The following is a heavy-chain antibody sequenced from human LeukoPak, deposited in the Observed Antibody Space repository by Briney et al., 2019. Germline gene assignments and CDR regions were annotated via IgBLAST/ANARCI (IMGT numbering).Heavy chain of an antibody. Sequence: ASVKVSCKASGYTFTGCYMHWVRQAPGQGLEWMGWINPNSGGTNYAQKFQGRVTMTRDTSISTAYMELSRLRSDDTAVYYCSATILTGYDYWGQGTLVTVSS. D-gene: IGHD3-9*01. CDR1: GYTFTGCY. V-gene: IGHV1-2*02. CDR2: INPNSGGT. CDR3: SATILTGYDY. J-gene: IGHJ4*02.